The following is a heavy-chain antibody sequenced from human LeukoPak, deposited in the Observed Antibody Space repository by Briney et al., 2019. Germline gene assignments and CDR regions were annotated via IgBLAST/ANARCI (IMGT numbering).Heavy chain of an antibody. V-gene: IGHV3-30-3*01. J-gene: IGHJ6*02. D-gene: IGHD2-15*01. CDR3: ARDLMPLYGMDV. CDR1: GFTFSSYA. Sequence: PGGSLRLSCAASGFTFSSYAMHWVRQAPGKGLEWVAVISYDGSNKYYADSVKGRFTISRDNSKNTLYLQMNSLRAEDTAVYYCARDLMPLYGMDVWGQGTTVTVSS. CDR2: ISYDGSNK.